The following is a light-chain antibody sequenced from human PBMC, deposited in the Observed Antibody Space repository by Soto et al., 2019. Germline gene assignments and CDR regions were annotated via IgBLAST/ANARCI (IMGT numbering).Light chain of an antibody. CDR3: QQLNSYPLT. CDR2: AAY. J-gene: IGKJ4*01. V-gene: IGKV1-9*01. Sequence: EIQWTQSPSFLSASVGDRSTITCLASQGISSYLAWYQQKPGKAPKLLIYAAYTLQSGVTSRFSGSGSGTEFTLTISSLQPEDFATYYCQQLNSYPLTFGEGTQVEIK. CDR1: QGISSY.